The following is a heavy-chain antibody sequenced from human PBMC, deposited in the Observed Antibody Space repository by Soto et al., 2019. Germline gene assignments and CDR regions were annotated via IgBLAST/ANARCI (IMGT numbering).Heavy chain of an antibody. V-gene: IGHV4-4*02. J-gene: IGHJ5*02. CDR2: IYHSGST. D-gene: IGHD3-10*01. Sequence: XGTLYLTCAVSGGSISSSNWWSCVRQPPGKGLEWIGEIYHSGSTNYNPSLKSRVTISVDKSKNQFSLKLSSVTAADTAVYYCARDQGDYYGSGRWFDPWGQGTLVTVSS. CDR3: ARDQGDYYGSGRWFDP. CDR1: GGSISSSNW.